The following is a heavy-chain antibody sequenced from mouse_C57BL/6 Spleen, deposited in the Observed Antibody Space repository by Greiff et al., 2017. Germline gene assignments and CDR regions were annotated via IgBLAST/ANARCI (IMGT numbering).Heavy chain of an antibody. CDR3: ARKATTVVATPLDY. CDR1: GYSITSGYY. J-gene: IGHJ2*01. Sequence: EVQLQQSGPGLVKPSQSLSLTCSVTGYSITSGYYWNWIRQFPGNKLEWMGYISYDGSNNYNPSLKNRISITRDTSKNQFFLKLNSVTTEDTATYYCARKATTVVATPLDYWGQGTTLTVSS. V-gene: IGHV3-6*01. CDR2: ISYDGSN. D-gene: IGHD1-1*01.